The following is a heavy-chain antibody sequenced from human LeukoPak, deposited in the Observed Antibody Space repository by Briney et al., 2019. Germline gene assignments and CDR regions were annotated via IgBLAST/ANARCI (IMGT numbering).Heavy chain of an antibody. CDR2: ISGSGGST. V-gene: IGHV3-23*01. CDR1: GFTFSSYA. Sequence: PGGSLRLSCAASGFTFSSYAMGWVRQAPGKGLEWVSAISGSGGSTYHADSVKGRFTISRDNSKNTLYLQMNSLRAEDTAVYYCAKPYSSGWYEDYWGQGTLVTVSS. D-gene: IGHD6-19*01. CDR3: AKPYSSGWYEDY. J-gene: IGHJ4*02.